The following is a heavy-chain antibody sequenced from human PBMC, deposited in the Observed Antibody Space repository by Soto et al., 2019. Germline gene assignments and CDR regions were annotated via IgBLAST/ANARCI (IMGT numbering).Heavy chain of an antibody. CDR3: ARGETQQQRDY. CDR1: GDSIISSKW. J-gene: IGHJ4*02. V-gene: IGHV4-4*02. CDR2: IHHSGST. Sequence: QVQLQESGPGLVKPSGTLSLSCAVSGDSIISSKWWSWVRQPPGKGLEWIGEIHHSGSTKYNPSLRSRVIISVDKSKNQFSVQVTSLTEADTAVYYCARGETQQQRDYWGQGTLVSVSS. D-gene: IGHD6-13*01.